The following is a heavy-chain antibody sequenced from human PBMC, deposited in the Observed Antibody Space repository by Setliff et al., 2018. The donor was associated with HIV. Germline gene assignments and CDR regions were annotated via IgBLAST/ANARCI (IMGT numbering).Heavy chain of an antibody. Sequence: SETLSLTCTVSGGSIRSSNYYWGWIRQPPGKGLEWIGSIYYSGSTYYNPSLKSRVTISVDTSKNQFSLRLSSVTAADTAVYYCARPTASYSSSWDSWYFDLWGRGTLVTVSS. CDR3: ARPTASYSSSWDSWYFDL. D-gene: IGHD6-13*01. V-gene: IGHV4-39*07. CDR1: GGSIRSSNYY. J-gene: IGHJ2*01. CDR2: IYYSGST.